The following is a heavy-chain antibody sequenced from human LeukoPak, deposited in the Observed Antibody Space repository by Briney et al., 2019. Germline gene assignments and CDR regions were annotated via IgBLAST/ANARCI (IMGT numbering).Heavy chain of an antibody. CDR2: FDPEDGET. J-gene: IGHJ6*02. V-gene: IGHV1-24*01. Sequence: ASVKVSCKVSGYTLTELSMHWVRQAPGKGLEWMGGFDPEDGETIYAQKFQGRVTITRDTSASTAYMELSSLRSEDTAVYYCARVTSSGYYLKYYYGMDVWGQGTTVTVYS. D-gene: IGHD3-22*01. CDR1: GYTLTELS. CDR3: ARVTSSGYYLKYYYGMDV.